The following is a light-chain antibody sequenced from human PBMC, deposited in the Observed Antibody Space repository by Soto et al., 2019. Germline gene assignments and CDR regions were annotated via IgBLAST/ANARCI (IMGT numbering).Light chain of an antibody. CDR3: QQSYTNPYI. Sequence: DIQMTQSPSSLSASVGDRVTITCRASQSISSYLNWYQQKPGKAPRLLIYAASSLQSGVSSRFSGSGSGTDFTLTISSLQPEDFAIYYCQQSYTNPYIFGQGTQLEIK. CDR2: AAS. V-gene: IGKV1-39*01. CDR1: QSISSY. J-gene: IGKJ2*01.